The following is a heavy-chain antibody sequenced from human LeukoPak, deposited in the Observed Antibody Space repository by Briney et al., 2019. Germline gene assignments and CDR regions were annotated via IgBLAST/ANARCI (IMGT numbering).Heavy chain of an antibody. V-gene: IGHV4-59*11. CDR1: GGSIISHY. Sequence: SETLSLTCTVSGGSIISHYWSWIRQPPGKGLEWIGYIYYSGSTNYNPSLKSRVTISVHTSKNQLSLKLSSVTAADTAVYYCATLRDGYNYGIDYWGQGTLVTVSS. CDR2: IYYSGST. J-gene: IGHJ4*02. D-gene: IGHD5-24*01. CDR3: ATLRDGYNYGIDY.